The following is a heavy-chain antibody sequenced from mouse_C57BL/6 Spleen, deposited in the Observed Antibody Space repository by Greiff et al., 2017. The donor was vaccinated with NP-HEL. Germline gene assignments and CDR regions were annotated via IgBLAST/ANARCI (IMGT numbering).Heavy chain of an antibody. Sequence: VQLQQPGAELVRPGSSVKLSCKASGYTFTSYWMDWVKQRPGQGLEWIGNIYPSDSETHYNQKFKDKATLTVDKSSSTAYMQLSSLTSEDSAVYYCARGVEAFDYWGQGTTLTVSS. CDR3: ARGVEAFDY. D-gene: IGHD1-1*01. CDR1: GYTFTSYW. CDR2: IYPSDSET. J-gene: IGHJ2*01. V-gene: IGHV1-61*01.